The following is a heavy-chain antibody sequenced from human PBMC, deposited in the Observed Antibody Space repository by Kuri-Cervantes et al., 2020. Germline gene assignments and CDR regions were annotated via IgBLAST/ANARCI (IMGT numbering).Heavy chain of an antibody. Sequence: SETLSLTCTVSGGSISSYYWSWIRQPPGKGLEWIGYIFYSGSTNYNPSLKSRVTISVDTSKNQFSLKLTSVTAADTAVYYCARQGYSYAYKYWGQGTPVTVSS. D-gene: IGHD5-18*01. J-gene: IGHJ4*02. V-gene: IGHV4-59*08. CDR2: IFYSGST. CDR1: GGSISSYY. CDR3: ARQGYSYAYKY.